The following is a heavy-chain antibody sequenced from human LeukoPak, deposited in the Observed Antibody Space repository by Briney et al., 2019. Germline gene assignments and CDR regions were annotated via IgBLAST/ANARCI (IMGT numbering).Heavy chain of an antibody. D-gene: IGHD6-6*01. CDR3: TVQLSQ. V-gene: IGHV3-15*01. Sequence: GGSLRLSCAASGFTFSNAWMSWVRQAPGKGLEWVGRIKSKIDGGTIEYAAPVKGRFTMSRDDSKNTLDLQMNSLKTEDTAVYYCTVQLSQWGQGTLVTVSS. J-gene: IGHJ4*02. CDR1: GFTFSNAW. CDR2: IKSKIDGGTI.